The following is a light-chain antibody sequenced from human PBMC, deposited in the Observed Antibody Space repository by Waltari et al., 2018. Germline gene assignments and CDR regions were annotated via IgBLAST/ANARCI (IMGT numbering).Light chain of an antibody. CDR3: AAWDDSLSGNV. Sequence: QSVLTQPTSASGTPGQRVTISCSGGSSNIGPNYVDWYQQLPGTAPKLLIFRNNQRPSGVPDRFSGSKSGTSASLAISGLRSEDEADYYCAAWDDSLSGNVFGTGTKVTAL. CDR2: RNN. J-gene: IGLJ1*01. CDR1: SSNIGPNY. V-gene: IGLV1-47*01.